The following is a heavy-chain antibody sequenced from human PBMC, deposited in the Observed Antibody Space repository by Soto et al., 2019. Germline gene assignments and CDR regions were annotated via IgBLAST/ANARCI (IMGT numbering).Heavy chain of an antibody. Sequence: QVQLVESGGGVVQPGTSLRVSCAASGFTFRNYGMHWVRQAPGQGLEWVAVIWYDGSKKYYADSVKGRFTISRDTSKNTLYLQMNSLRVEYTAVYYCARDHYSYESYYFDYWGQGTLVTVSS. CDR1: GFTFRNYG. CDR2: IWYDGSKK. D-gene: IGHD4-4*01. CDR3: ARDHYSYESYYFDY. J-gene: IGHJ4*02. V-gene: IGHV3-33*01.